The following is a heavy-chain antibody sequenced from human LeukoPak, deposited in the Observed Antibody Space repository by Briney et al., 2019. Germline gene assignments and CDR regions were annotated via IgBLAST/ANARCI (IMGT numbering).Heavy chain of an antibody. CDR2: IYSGGTI. D-gene: IGHD3-10*01. CDR1: GFTVSSNY. V-gene: IGHV3-66*01. CDR3: ATPGSDSVPP. J-gene: IGHJ5*02. Sequence: GRCLRLSCAAAGFTVSSNYMSWVRQAPGKGLEWVSVIYSGGTIYYAGSVKGRFTISRDLSKDMLYLQMNSLRAEDTAVYFCATPGSDSVPPWGQGTLVTVSS.